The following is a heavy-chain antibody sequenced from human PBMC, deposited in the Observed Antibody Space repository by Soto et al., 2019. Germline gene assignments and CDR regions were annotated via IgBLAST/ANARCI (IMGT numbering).Heavy chain of an antibody. J-gene: IGHJ4*01. Sequence: SETLSLTCFVSGGSVTSHDWSGIRQFPGQGLQWIAYTSYTWNTNYNPSLQSRVTISLDTSKNQLSLKLTSMTAADTAVYYCARAIATATFRGSYFDYWGHGTLVTLSS. D-gene: IGHD3-16*01. CDR1: GGSVTSHD. CDR2: TSYTWNT. V-gene: IGHV4-59*02. CDR3: ARAIATATFRGSYFDY.